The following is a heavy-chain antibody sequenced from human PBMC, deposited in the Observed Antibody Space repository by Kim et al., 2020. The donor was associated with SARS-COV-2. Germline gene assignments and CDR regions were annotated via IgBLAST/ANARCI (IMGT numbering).Heavy chain of an antibody. J-gene: IGHJ4*02. CDR1: GYTFTSYA. CDR3: ARDLSIFMVRGVIGY. CDR2: INTNTGNP. D-gene: IGHD3-10*01. V-gene: IGHV7-4-1*02. Sequence: ASGKVSCKASGYTFTSYAMNWVRQAPGQGLEWMGWINTNTGNPTYAQGFTGRFVFSLDTSVSTAYLQISSLKAEDTAVYYCARDLSIFMVRGVIGYWGQGTLVTVSS.